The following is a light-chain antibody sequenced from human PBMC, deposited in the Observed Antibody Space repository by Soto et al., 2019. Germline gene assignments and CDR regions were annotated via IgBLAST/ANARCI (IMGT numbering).Light chain of an antibody. CDR3: QQRSNWPRT. CDR1: QSITNN. Sequence: EILITQSPATLSVAPGERASLSCRASQSITNNLAWYQHKPGQAPRLLIYRASARATGIPARFSGSGSGTEFTLTINSLQSEDFAVYYCQQRSNWPRTFGQGTKVDIK. J-gene: IGKJ1*01. CDR2: RAS. V-gene: IGKV3-15*01.